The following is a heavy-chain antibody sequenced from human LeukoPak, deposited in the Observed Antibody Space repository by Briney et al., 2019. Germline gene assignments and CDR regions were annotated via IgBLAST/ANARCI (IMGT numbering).Heavy chain of an antibody. CDR1: GYTFTSYG. J-gene: IGHJ6*03. CDR2: ISAYNGNT. CDR3: AGGYGYGYYYYYMDV. D-gene: IGHD5-18*01. V-gene: IGHV1-18*01. Sequence: ASVKVSCKASGYTFTSYGISWVRQAPGQGLEWMGWISAYNGNTNYAQKFQGRVTITADESTSTAYMELSSLRSEDTAVYYCAGGYGYGYYYYYMDVWGKGTTVTISS.